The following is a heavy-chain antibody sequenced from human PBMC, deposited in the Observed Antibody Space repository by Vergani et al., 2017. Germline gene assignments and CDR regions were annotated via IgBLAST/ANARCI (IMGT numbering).Heavy chain of an antibody. CDR2: ISYDGSNK. D-gene: IGHD3-9*01. CDR3: ARDIDDILPIYYMDV. V-gene: IGHV3-30-3*01. J-gene: IGHJ6*03. Sequence: QVQLVESGGGVVQPGRSLRLSCAASGFTFSSYAMHWVRQAPGKGLEWVAVISYDGSNKYYADSVKGRVTISRDNSKNTLYLKMNSLRAEDTAVYYCARDIDDILPIYYMDVWGKGTTVTVSS. CDR1: GFTFSSYA.